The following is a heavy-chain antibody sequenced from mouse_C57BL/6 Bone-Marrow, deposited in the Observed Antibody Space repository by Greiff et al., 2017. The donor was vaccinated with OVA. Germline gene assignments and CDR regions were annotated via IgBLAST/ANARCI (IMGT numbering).Heavy chain of an antibody. CDR2: IDPNSGGT. V-gene: IGHV1-72*01. Sequence: QVQLQQPGAELVKPGASVKLSCKASGYTFTSYWMHWVKQRPGRGLEWIGRIDPNSGGTRYNEKFKGKATLTVDKPSSTAYMQLSSLTSEDSAVYYCASTMITTRYAMDYWGQGTSVTVSS. CDR1: GYTFTSYW. D-gene: IGHD2-4*01. J-gene: IGHJ4*01. CDR3: ASTMITTRYAMDY.